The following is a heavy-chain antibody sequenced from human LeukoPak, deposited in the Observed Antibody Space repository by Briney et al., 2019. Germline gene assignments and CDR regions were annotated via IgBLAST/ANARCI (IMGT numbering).Heavy chain of an antibody. Sequence: ASVKVSCKASGYTFIGYYLHWVRQAPGQGLEWMGWINPHNGDTNYAQKFQGRVTMTRDTTITTAYMELSRLKSDDTAVYYCATVRDIVVGGGPYYFDHWGQGTLVTVSS. D-gene: IGHD2-15*01. CDR1: GYTFIGYY. CDR2: INPHNGDT. J-gene: IGHJ4*02. V-gene: IGHV1-2*02. CDR3: ATVRDIVVGGGPYYFDH.